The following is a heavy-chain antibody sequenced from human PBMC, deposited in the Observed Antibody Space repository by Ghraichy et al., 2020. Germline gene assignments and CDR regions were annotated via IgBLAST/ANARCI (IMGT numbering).Heavy chain of an antibody. CDR1: GYTFTSHF. Sequence: ASVKVSCKASGYTFTSHFILWVRQAPGQGLEWTGIINPSDGGTSFAQKFQGRVTMTRDTSTSTVYMELSSLRSEDTAVYYCARYAKYYDLLIGYPGSYYGMDVWGQGTTVTVSS. V-gene: IGHV1-46*01. D-gene: IGHD3-9*01. J-gene: IGHJ6*02. CDR2: INPSDGGT. CDR3: ARYAKYYDLLIGYPGSYYGMDV.